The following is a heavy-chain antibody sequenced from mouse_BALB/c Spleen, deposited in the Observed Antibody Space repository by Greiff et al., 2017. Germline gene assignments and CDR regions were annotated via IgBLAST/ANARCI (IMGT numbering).Heavy chain of an antibody. CDR2: IWSGGST. J-gene: IGHJ3*01. Sequence: QVQLKESGPGLVQPSQSLSITCTVSGFSLTSYGVHWVRQSPGKGLEWLGVIWSGGSTDYNAAFISRLSISKDNSKSQVFFKMNSLQANDTAIYYCARIGITTFAYWGQGTLVTVSA. D-gene: IGHD2-4*01. CDR3: ARIGITTFAY. CDR1: GFSLTSYG. V-gene: IGHV2-2*02.